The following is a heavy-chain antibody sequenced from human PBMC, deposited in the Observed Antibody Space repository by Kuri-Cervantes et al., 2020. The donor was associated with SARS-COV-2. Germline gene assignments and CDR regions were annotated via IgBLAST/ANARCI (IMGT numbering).Heavy chain of an antibody. Sequence: GESLKISCAASGFTFSGYSMNWIRQAPGRGLEWVASIDSSSYYIYHADSVKGRLTIYRDNAKTSLYLQMNSLKLEDTAVYYCAREEGGELGEAFDYWGQGALVTVSS. V-gene: IGHV3-21*01. CDR3: AREEGGELGEAFDY. J-gene: IGHJ4*02. CDR2: IDSSSYYI. D-gene: IGHD7-27*01. CDR1: GFTFSGYS.